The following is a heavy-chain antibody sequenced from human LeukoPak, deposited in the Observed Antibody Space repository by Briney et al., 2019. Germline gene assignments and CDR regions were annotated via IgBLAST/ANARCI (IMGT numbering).Heavy chain of an antibody. CDR2: INPSTGAR. Sequence: ASVKVSCKASGYAFSYIYFNWVRQAPGQGLEWMGWINPSTGARIYSQKFEGRISMDTSMDTSFNTVYMELGSLTTDDTAVYYCATSSATHTRLPWAQETVVTVSS. CDR1: GYAFSYIY. J-gene: IGHJ5*02. CDR3: ATSSATHTRLP. V-gene: IGHV1-2*02.